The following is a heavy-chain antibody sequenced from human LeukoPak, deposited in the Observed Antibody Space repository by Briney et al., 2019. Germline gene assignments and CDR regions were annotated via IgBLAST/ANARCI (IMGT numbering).Heavy chain of an antibody. Sequence: PGGSLRLSCAASKFTFSTFSMSWVRQAPGKGLEWVSSISGSGGYTYYADSVKGRFTISRDNSKNTLFLQMNSLRAEDTAVYYCAKAPVTTCSGAYCYPFDYWGQGTLVTVSS. V-gene: IGHV3-23*01. CDR1: KFTFSTFS. D-gene: IGHD2-21*01. CDR2: ISGSGGYT. J-gene: IGHJ4*02. CDR3: AKAPVTTCSGAYCYPFDY.